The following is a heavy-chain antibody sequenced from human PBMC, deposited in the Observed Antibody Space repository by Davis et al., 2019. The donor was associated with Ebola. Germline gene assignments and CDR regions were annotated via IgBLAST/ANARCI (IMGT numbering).Heavy chain of an antibody. Sequence: GESLKISCAVSGFTLRNYGMHWVRQAPGKGLEWVAFIPYDGSSQFYADYVKGRFTSSRDNSKNTLYLQMNGLRDEDTAVYYCARIGDTSGWSADIWGQGTMVTVSS. J-gene: IGHJ3*02. V-gene: IGHV3-30*02. CDR3: ARIGDTSGWSADI. CDR2: IPYDGSSQ. CDR1: GFTLRNYG. D-gene: IGHD6-19*01.